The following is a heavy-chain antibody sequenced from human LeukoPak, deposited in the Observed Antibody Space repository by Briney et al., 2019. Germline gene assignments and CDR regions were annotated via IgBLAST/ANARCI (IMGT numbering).Heavy chain of an antibody. CDR1: GFTFSSYS. Sequence: GGSLRLSCAASGFTFSSYSMNWVRQAPGKELEWVSSISSSSSYIYYADSVKGRFTISRDNAKNSLYLQMNSLRAEDTAVYYCAREVQDSSGWYYFDYWGQGTLVTVSS. CDR3: AREVQDSSGWYYFDY. CDR2: ISSSSSYI. D-gene: IGHD6-19*01. J-gene: IGHJ4*02. V-gene: IGHV3-21*01.